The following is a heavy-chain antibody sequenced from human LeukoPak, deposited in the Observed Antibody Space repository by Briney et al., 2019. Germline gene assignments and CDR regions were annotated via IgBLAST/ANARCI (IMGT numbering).Heavy chain of an antibody. D-gene: IGHD6-13*01. Sequence: ASVKVSCKASGYTFSNFGISWVRQAPGQGLEWLGWISAYNGNTNYAQKLQGRVTMTTDTSTSTAYMELRSLRSDDTAVYYCARDVVAAAPLGYWGQGTLVTVSS. CDR3: ARDVVAAAPLGY. V-gene: IGHV1-18*01. CDR1: GYTFSNFG. J-gene: IGHJ4*02. CDR2: ISAYNGNT.